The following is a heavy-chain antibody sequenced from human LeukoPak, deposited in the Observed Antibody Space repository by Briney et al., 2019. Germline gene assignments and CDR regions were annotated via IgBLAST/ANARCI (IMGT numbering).Heavy chain of an antibody. CDR3: ARDNYYDSSGYYSPFDY. Sequence: SETLSLTCTVSGGSISSYYWSWIRQPPGKGLEWIGYIYYSGSTNYNPSLKSRVTISVDTSKNQFSLKLSSVTAADTAVYYCARDNYYDSSGYYSPFDYWGQGTLVTVSS. D-gene: IGHD3-22*01. V-gene: IGHV4-59*01. J-gene: IGHJ4*02. CDR2: IYYSGST. CDR1: GGSISSYY.